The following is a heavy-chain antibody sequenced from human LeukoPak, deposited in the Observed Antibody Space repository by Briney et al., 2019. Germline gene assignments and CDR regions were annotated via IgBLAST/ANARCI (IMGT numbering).Heavy chain of an antibody. J-gene: IGHJ4*02. CDR2: ISGDGGST. Sequence: GGSLRLSCAASGFTFDDYAMHWGRQAPGKGLEWVSLISGDGGSTYYADSVKGRFTISRDNSKNSLYLQMNSLRTEDTALYYCAKDIKYSYGYGYFDYWGQGTLVTVSS. V-gene: IGHV3-43*02. D-gene: IGHD5-18*01. CDR1: GFTFDDYA. CDR3: AKDIKYSYGYGYFDY.